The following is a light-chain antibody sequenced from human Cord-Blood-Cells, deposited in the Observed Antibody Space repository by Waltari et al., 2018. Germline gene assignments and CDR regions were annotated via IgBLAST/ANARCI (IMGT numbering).Light chain of an antibody. CDR3: QSADSSGTYPVV. Sequence: SSELTQPPSVSVSPGQTARITCSGDALPTQYAYWYQQKPGQAPVLVIYKDSERPSGIPERFSGSSSGTTVTLTINGVQAEDEADYYCQSADSSGTYPVVFGGGTKLTVL. CDR1: ALPTQY. J-gene: IGLJ2*01. CDR2: KDS. V-gene: IGLV3-25*03.